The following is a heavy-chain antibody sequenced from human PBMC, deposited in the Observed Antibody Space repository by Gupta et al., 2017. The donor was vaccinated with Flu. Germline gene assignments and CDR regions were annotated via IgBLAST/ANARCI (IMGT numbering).Heavy chain of an antibody. J-gene: IGHJ3*02. Sequence: QLQLQESGPGLVKPSETLPLTCTVSGGSISSSSYYWGWIRQPPGKGLEWIGSIYYSGSTCYNPSLKSRVTISVDTSKNQFSLKLSSVTAADTAVYYCARPNSSGLKDAFDIWGQGTMVTVSS. CDR3: ARPNSSGLKDAFDI. CDR2: IYYSGST. V-gene: IGHV4-39*01. CDR1: GGSISSSSYY. D-gene: IGHD3-22*01.